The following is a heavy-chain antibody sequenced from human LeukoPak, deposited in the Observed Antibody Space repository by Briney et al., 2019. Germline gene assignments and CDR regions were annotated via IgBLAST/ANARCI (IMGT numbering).Heavy chain of an antibody. Sequence: GGSLRLSCAASGFTFSSYSMNWVRQAPGKGLEWVSSISSSSYIYYADSVKGRFTISRDNAKNSLYLQMNSLRAEDTAVYYCAREYNWNDGTGYYYYYGMDVWGQGTTVTVSS. CDR1: GFTFSSYS. CDR2: ISSSSYI. V-gene: IGHV3-21*01. J-gene: IGHJ6*02. CDR3: AREYNWNDGTGYYYYYGMDV. D-gene: IGHD1-1*01.